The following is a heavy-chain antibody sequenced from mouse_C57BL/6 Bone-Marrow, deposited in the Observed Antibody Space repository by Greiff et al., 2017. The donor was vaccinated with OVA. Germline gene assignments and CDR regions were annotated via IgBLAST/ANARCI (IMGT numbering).Heavy chain of an antibody. J-gene: IGHJ2*01. Sequence: DVKLVESGGGLVQPGGSLKLSCAASGFTFSDYGMHWVRQAPEKGLEWVAYISSGSSTIYYADTVKGRFTISRDNAKNTLFLQMTSLRSEDTAMYYCARGARFDYWGQGTTLTVSS. V-gene: IGHV5-17*01. CDR1: GFTFSDYG. CDR3: ARGARFDY. CDR2: ISSGSSTI.